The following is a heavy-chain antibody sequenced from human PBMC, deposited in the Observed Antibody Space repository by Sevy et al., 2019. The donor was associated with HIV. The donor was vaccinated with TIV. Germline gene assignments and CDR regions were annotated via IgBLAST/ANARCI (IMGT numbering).Heavy chain of an antibody. V-gene: IGHV3-48*03. CDR1: GFTLSSYE. CDR3: ARVIVIIARCHAFDL. Sequence: GGSLRLSCEASGFTLSSYEMNWVRQAPGKGLEWVSYISSTGSNKYYADSVKGRFTISRDNAKNSLYLQMNSLTAEDTAVYYCARVIVIIARCHAFDLWGQGTMVTVSS. CDR2: ISSTGSNK. D-gene: IGHD3-22*01. J-gene: IGHJ3*01.